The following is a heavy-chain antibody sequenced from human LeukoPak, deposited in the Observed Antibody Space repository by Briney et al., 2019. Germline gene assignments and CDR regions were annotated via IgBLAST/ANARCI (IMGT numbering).Heavy chain of an antibody. CDR2: IYYSGST. Sequence: MPSETLSLTCTVSGGPISSSSYYWGWIRQPPGKGLEWIGSIYYSGSTYYNPSLKSRVTISVDTSKNQFSLKLSSVTAADTAVYYCARRGSSTPFNYYYYYMDVWGKGTTVTVSS. J-gene: IGHJ6*03. D-gene: IGHD6-6*01. V-gene: IGHV4-39*01. CDR1: GGPISSSSYY. CDR3: ARRGSSTPFNYYYYYMDV.